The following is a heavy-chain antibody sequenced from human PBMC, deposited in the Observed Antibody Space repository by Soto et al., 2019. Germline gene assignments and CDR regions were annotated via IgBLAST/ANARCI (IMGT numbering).Heavy chain of an antibody. CDR2: ISYDGSNK. V-gene: IGHV3-30-3*01. D-gene: IGHD3-3*01. CDR3: ARELAIFGVVPTPEDY. CDR1: GFTFSSYA. Sequence: QVQLVESGGGVVQPGRSLRLSCAASGFTFSSYAMHWVRQAPGKGLEWVAVISYDGSNKHYADSVKGRFTISRDNSKNTLYLQMHSLRAEDTAVYYCARELAIFGVVPTPEDYWGQGTLVTVSS. J-gene: IGHJ4*02.